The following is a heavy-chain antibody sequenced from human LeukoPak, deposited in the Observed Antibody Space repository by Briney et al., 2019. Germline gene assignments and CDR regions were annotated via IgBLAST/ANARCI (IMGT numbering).Heavy chain of an antibody. D-gene: IGHD3-16*02. CDR2: IRFDESDK. CDR1: GFTFSNYG. CDR3: AKGPVRGSYRYGYFDY. J-gene: IGHJ4*02. Sequence: GGSLRLSCAASGFTFSNYGMHWVRQAPGKGLEWVAHIRFDESDKYYADSVKGRFTISRDNSKNSLYLQMNSLRAEDTALYYCAKGPVRGSYRYGYFDYWGQGTLVTVSS. V-gene: IGHV3-30*02.